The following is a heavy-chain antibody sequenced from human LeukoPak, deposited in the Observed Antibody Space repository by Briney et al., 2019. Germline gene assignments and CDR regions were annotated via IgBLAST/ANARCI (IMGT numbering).Heavy chain of an antibody. D-gene: IGHD3-22*01. CDR3: ARGDGAYYYPFDY. CDR1: GGSISSYY. Sequence: SETLSLTCTVSGGSISSYYWSWIRQPPGKGLEWIGYIYYSGSTNYNPSLKSRVTISVDTSKNQFSLNLTSVTAADTAVYYCARGDGAYYYPFDYWGQGALVTVSS. V-gene: IGHV4-59*01. CDR2: IYYSGST. J-gene: IGHJ4*02.